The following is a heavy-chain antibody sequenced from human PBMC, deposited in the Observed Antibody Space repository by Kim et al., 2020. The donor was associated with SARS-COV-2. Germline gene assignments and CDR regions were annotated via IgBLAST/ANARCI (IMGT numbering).Heavy chain of an antibody. CDR3: ARGDHGIDGRYFFEN. V-gene: IGHV7-4-1*02. CDR1: GYTFTKYG. Sequence: ASVKVSCKASGYTFTKYGLTWVRQAPGQGLEWMGWINPNTGNPTYAQGFTGRFVFSLDTSVSTAYLQISSLKAEDTAIYYCARGDHGIDGRYFFENWGQGTLVTVSS. CDR2: INPNTGNP. D-gene: IGHD4-17*01. J-gene: IGHJ4*02.